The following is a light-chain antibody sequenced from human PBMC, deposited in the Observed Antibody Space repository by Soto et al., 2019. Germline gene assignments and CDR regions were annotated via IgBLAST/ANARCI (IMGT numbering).Light chain of an antibody. CDR3: QQYNNWPQT. CDR2: GAS. J-gene: IGKJ1*01. V-gene: IGKV3-15*01. CDR1: QSVSSN. Sequence: EIVMTQSPATLSVPPGERATLSCRASQSVSSNLAWYQQKPGQAPRLLIYGASTRATGIPARFSGSGSGTDFTLTISSLQSEDFAVYYCQQYNNWPQTFGQGTKVEIK.